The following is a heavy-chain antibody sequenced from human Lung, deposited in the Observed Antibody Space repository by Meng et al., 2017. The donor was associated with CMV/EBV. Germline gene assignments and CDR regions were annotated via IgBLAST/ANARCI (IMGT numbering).Heavy chain of an antibody. V-gene: IGHV3-7*01. CDR2: IKQDGSEK. Sequence: GEXXKISCAASGFTFSSYWMSWVRQAPGKGLEWVANIKQDGSEKYYVDSVKGRFTISRDNAKNSLYLQMNSLRAEDTAVYYCARDSKISSGSSSYYYYYGMDVWGQGXTVTGSS. CDR1: GFTFSSYW. J-gene: IGHJ6*02. D-gene: IGHD6-6*01. CDR3: ARDSKISSGSSSYYYYYGMDV.